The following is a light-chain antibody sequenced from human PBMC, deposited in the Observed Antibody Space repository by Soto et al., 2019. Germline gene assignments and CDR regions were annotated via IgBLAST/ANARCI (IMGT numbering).Light chain of an antibody. Sequence: QSVLTQPPSVSGAPGQTITISCTGSSSNIGAGYDVHWYQQHPGKAPKLMISEVSKRPSGVPDRFSGSKSGNTASLTVSGLQAEDEADYYCSSYAGSNSYVFGTGTKVTVL. V-gene: IGLV1-40*01. J-gene: IGLJ1*01. CDR2: EVS. CDR1: SSNIGAGYD. CDR3: SSYAGSNSYV.